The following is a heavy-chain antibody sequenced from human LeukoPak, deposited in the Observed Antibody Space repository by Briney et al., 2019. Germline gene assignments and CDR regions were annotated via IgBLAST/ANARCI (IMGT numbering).Heavy chain of an antibody. CDR2: IYYSGST. Sequence: SETLSLTCTVSGDSISSSRDYWGWIRQPPGKGLEWIGSIYYSGSTDYNPSLKSRVTMSVETSKNQFSLNLSSVTAEDTAVYFCARLGRSGSYFLQVWGQGTLVTVSS. J-gene: IGHJ4*02. D-gene: IGHD3-10*01. V-gene: IGHV4-39*01. CDR1: GDSISSSRDY. CDR3: ARLGRSGSYFLQV.